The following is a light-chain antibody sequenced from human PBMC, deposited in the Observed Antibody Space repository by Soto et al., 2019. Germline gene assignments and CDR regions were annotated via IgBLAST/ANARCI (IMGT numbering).Light chain of an antibody. CDR2: EVS. V-gene: IGLV2-8*01. J-gene: IGLJ1*01. Sequence: QPVLTQPPSASGSPGQSVTTSCTGTSSDVGGYDYVSWYQQHPGKAPKLMIYEVSKRPSGVPDRFSGSKSGNTASLTVSGLQAEDEADYYCSSYAGSSTYVFGTGTKVTVL. CDR3: SSYAGSSTYV. CDR1: SSDVGGYDY.